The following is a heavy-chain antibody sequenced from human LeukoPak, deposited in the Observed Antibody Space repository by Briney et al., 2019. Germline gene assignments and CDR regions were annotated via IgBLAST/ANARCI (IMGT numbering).Heavy chain of an antibody. CDR1: GGTFSSYA. J-gene: IGHJ5*02. V-gene: IGHV1-69*13. CDR2: IIPIFGTA. CDR3: ARDLYSSSWYVGDNWFDP. D-gene: IGHD6-13*01. Sequence: GASVKVSCKASGGTFSSYAISWVRQAPGQGLEWMGGIIPIFGTANYAQKFQGRVTITADESTSTAYMELSSLRSEDTAVYYCARDLYSSSWYVGDNWFDPWGQGTLVTVSS.